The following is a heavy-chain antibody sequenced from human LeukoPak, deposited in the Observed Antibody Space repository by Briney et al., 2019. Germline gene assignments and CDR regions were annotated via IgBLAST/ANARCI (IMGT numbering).Heavy chain of an antibody. V-gene: IGHV1-2*02. CDR3: ARDRDLGVSDGMDV. J-gene: IGHJ6*04. CDR2: INPNTGGT. D-gene: IGHD1-26*01. CDR1: GYTVTGYY. Sequence: GASVKVSCKASGYTVTGYYMHWVRQAPGQGLEWMGWINPNTGGTNYAQKFQDRVTMTRDTSTSTAYMELSRLRSDDTAVYYCARDRDLGVSDGMDVWGKGTTVTISS.